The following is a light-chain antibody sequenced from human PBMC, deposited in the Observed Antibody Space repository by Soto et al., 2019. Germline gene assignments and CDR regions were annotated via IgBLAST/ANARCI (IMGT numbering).Light chain of an antibody. CDR3: QQYGTSPTT. CDR2: GAS. CDR1: QSLSGSY. J-gene: IGKJ3*01. V-gene: IGKV3-20*01. Sequence: IVLTQSPGTLSLSPGEGATLSCRASQSLSGSYLAWYQQRPGQAPRLVIYGASRRATGIPVRFSGSGSGTDSTLSISRLEPEDFAVYYCQQYGTSPTTFGPGTKVDIK.